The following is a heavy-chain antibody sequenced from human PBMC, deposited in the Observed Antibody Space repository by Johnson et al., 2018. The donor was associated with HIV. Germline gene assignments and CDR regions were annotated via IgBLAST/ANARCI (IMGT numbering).Heavy chain of an antibody. CDR2: IYSGDTT. CDR1: GFTITTKY. V-gene: IGHV3-66*01. Sequence: VQLVESGGGLVKPGGSLRLSCAASGFTITTKYMSWVRQAPGKGLEWVSVIYSGDTTYYAGSVKGRFTISRDNSKNTLYLQMNSLRAEDTAVYYCARENYRRRDAFDVWGQGTVVIVSS. CDR3: ARENYRRRDAFDV. J-gene: IGHJ3*01. D-gene: IGHD1-7*01.